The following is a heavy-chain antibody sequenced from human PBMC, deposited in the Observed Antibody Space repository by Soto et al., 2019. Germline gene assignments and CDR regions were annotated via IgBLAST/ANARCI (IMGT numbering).Heavy chain of an antibody. J-gene: IGHJ4*02. CDR3: ARHPLVVVAATNFDY. V-gene: IGHV4-39*01. Sequence: SETLSLTCTVSGGSISSSSYYWGWIRQPPGKGLEWIGSIYYSGSTYYNPSLKSRVTISVDTSKNQFSLTLSSVTAADTAVYYCARHPLVVVAATNFDYWGQGTLVTVSS. CDR1: GGSISSSSYY. D-gene: IGHD2-15*01. CDR2: IYYSGST.